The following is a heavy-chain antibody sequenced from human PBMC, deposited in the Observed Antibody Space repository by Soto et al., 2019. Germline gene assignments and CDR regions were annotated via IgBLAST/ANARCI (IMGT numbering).Heavy chain of an antibody. D-gene: IGHD3-3*01. Sequence: ASVKVYCKASGYTFTSYGISWVRQAPGQGLEWMGWISAYNGNTNYAQKLQGRVTMTTDTSTSTAYMELRSLRSDDTAVYYCARVLVGYDFWSGMGYFDYWGQGTLVTVSS. CDR3: ARVLVGYDFWSGMGYFDY. J-gene: IGHJ4*02. V-gene: IGHV1-18*01. CDR1: GYTFTSYG. CDR2: ISAYNGNT.